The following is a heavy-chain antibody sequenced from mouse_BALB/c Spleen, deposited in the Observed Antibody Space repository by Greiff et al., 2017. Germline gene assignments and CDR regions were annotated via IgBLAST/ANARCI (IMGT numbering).Heavy chain of an antibody. CDR2: IWAGGST. CDR1: GFSLTSYG. Sequence: VMLVESGPGLVAPSQSLSITCTVSGFSLTSYGVHWVRQPPGKGLEWLGVIWAGGSTNYNSALMSRLSISKDNSKSQVFLKMNSLQTDDTAMYCCARALTGSYWYFDVWGAGTTVTVSS. V-gene: IGHV2-9*02. CDR3: ARALTGSYWYFDV. D-gene: IGHD4-1*01. J-gene: IGHJ1*01.